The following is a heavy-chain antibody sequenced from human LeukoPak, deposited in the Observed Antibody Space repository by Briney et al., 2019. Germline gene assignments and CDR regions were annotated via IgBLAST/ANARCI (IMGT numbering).Heavy chain of an antibody. CDR3: LLGYYQRAFDI. V-gene: IGHV4-34*01. Sequence: PSETLSLTCAVYGGSLSGYSWSWIRQPPGKGLEWIGEINHSGSTNYNPSLKSRVTISVDTSKNQFSLKLSSVTAADTAVYYCLLGYYQRAFDIWGQGTMVTVSS. CDR1: GGSLSGYS. D-gene: IGHD3-22*01. J-gene: IGHJ3*02. CDR2: INHSGST.